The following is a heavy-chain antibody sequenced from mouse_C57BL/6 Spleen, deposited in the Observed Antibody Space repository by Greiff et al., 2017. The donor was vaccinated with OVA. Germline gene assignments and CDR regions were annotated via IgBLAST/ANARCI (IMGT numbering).Heavy chain of an antibody. CDR1: GFTFSSYA. J-gene: IGHJ3*01. CDR2: ISDGGSYT. Sequence: EVKLVESGGGLVKPGGSLKLSCAASGFTFSSYAMSWVRQTPEKRLEWVATISDGGSYTYYTDNVKGRFTISRDNAKNNLYLQMSHLKSEDTAMYYCARDDYYYGSGAYWGQGTLVTVSA. V-gene: IGHV5-4*01. CDR3: ARDDYYYGSGAY. D-gene: IGHD1-1*01.